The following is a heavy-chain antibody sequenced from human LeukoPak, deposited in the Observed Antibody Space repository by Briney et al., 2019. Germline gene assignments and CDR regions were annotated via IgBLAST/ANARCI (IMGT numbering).Heavy chain of an antibody. CDR3: VRDLVVYGNIGY. Sequence: SETLPLTCTVSGYSISSGYYWGWVRQSPGKGLEGIGTIYHSGTTYYNPSIKSRLSISMDTSKNQFSLKLTSVTAADTAVYFCVRDLVVYGNIGYWGQGTLVTVSS. J-gene: IGHJ4*02. D-gene: IGHD2-8*02. CDR2: IYHSGTT. V-gene: IGHV4-38-2*02. CDR1: GYSISSGYY.